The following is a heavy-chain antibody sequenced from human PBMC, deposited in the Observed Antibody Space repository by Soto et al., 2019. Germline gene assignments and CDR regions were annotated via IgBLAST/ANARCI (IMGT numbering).Heavy chain of an antibody. V-gene: IGHV3-15*07. Sequence: PGGSLRLSCSASGFTFKNAWFNWVRQAPGQGLEWVGRVRSKADGGTIEYADSVKGRFTISRDSSKNMLYLQMNSLRAEDTALYYCAKDRAVVGTRTSGGFDYWGQGTLVTVSS. D-gene: IGHD6-19*01. J-gene: IGHJ4*02. CDR2: VRSKADGGTI. CDR1: GFTFKNAW. CDR3: AKDRAVVGTRTSGGFDY.